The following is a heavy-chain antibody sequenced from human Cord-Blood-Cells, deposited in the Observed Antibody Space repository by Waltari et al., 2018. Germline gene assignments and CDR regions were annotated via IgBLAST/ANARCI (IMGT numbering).Heavy chain of an antibody. CDR1: GYSISSGSY. CDR3: ARDKYSSSSFAFDI. CDR2: IYHSGST. J-gene: IGHJ3*02. Sequence: QVQLQESGPGLVKPSETLSLTCTVSGYSISSGSYWGWIRQPPGKGLEWIGSIYHSGSTYYNPSLKSRVTISVDTSKNQFSLKLSSVTAADTAVYYCARDKYSSSSFAFDIWGQGTMVTVSS. D-gene: IGHD6-6*01. V-gene: IGHV4-38-2*02.